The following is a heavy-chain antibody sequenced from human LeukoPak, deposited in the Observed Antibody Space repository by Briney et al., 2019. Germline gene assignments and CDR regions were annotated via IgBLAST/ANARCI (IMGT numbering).Heavy chain of an antibody. CDR1: GYTFTGYY. J-gene: IGHJ4*02. CDR3: ASYPRYSSSPPFDY. D-gene: IGHD6-6*01. CDR2: INPNTGGT. V-gene: IGHV1-2*02. Sequence: ASVKVSCKASGYTFTGYYMHWVRQAPGQGLEWMGWINPNTGGTNYAQKFQARGPMNRPTTISTAYMELSRLTSDDTAVYYCASYPRYSSSPPFDYWGQGTLVTVSS.